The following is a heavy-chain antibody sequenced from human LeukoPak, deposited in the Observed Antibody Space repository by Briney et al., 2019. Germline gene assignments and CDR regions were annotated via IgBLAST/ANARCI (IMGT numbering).Heavy chain of an antibody. J-gene: IGHJ5*02. Sequence: ASVKVSCKTSGYTFTDYYIHWVRQAPGQGLEWMGWISAYNGNTNYAQKLQGRVTMTTDTSTRTAYMELRSLRSDDTAVYYCARGLEWLTRRHTWFDPWGQGTLVTVSS. CDR3: ARGLEWLTRRHTWFDP. V-gene: IGHV1-18*04. CDR1: GYTFTDYY. D-gene: IGHD3-3*01. CDR2: ISAYNGNT.